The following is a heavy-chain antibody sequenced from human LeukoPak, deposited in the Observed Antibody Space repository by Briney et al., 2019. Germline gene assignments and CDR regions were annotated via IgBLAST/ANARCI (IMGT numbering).Heavy chain of an antibody. CDR3: ARHYYDSSGYRDAFDI. V-gene: IGHV4-39*01. Sequence: SETLSLTCTVSGGSISSSSYYWGWIRQPPGKGLEWIGSIYYSGSTYYSPSLKSRVTISVDTSKNQFSLKLSSVTAAGTAVYYCARHYYDSSGYRDAFDIWGQGTMVTVSS. CDR2: IYYSGST. J-gene: IGHJ3*02. D-gene: IGHD3-22*01. CDR1: GGSISSSSYY.